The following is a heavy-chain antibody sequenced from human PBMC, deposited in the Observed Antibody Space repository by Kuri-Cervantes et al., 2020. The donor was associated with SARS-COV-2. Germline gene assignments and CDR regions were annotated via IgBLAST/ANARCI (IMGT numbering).Heavy chain of an antibody. CDR3: ARAGPEGSNFYWYFDL. CDR1: GFTFSSYG. Sequence: GESLKISCAASGFTFSSYGMHWVRQAPGKGLEWVAVISYDGSNKYYADSVKGRFTISRDNSKNTLYLQMNSLRAEDTAVYYCARAGPEGSNFYWYFDLWGRGTLVTVSS. J-gene: IGHJ2*01. CDR2: ISYDGSNK. V-gene: IGHV3-30*03. D-gene: IGHD4-23*01.